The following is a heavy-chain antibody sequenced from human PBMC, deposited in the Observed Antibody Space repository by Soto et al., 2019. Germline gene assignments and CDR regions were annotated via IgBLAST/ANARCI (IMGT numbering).Heavy chain of an antibody. CDR2: INHSGST. J-gene: IGHJ5*02. Sequence: SETLSLTCAVYGGSFSGYYWSWIRQPPGKGLEWIGEINHSGSTNYNPSLKSRVTISVDTSKNQFSLKLSSVTAADTAVYYCATGRSSSEYSSSSFLPWFDPWGQGALVTVSS. D-gene: IGHD6-6*01. V-gene: IGHV4-34*01. CDR3: ATGRSSSEYSSSSFLPWFDP. CDR1: GGSFSGYY.